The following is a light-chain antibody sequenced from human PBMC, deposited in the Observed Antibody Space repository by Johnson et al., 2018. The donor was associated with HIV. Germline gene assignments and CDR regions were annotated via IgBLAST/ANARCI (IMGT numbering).Light chain of an antibody. J-gene: IGLJ1*01. CDR2: DNN. V-gene: IGLV1-51*01. CDR1: SSNIGNNY. Sequence: QSVLTQPPSVSAAPGQKVTISCSGSSSNIGNNYVSWYQQLPGTAPKLLIYDNNKRPSGIPDRFSGSKSGTSATRGITGLQKGDEADYYCGTWDSSLSAEVFGTGTKVTVL. CDR3: GTWDSSLSAEV.